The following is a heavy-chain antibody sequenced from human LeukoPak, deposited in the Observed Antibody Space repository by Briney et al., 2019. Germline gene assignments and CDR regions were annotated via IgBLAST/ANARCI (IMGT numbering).Heavy chain of an antibody. Sequence: GGSLRLSCAASGFTFDDYGMSWVRQAPGKGLEWVSGINWNGGSTGYADSVKGRFTISRDNAKNSLYLQMNSLRAEDTAVYYCARAVGGSWYFYYMDVWGKGTTVTISS. D-gene: IGHD6-13*01. J-gene: IGHJ6*03. CDR3: ARAVGGSWYFYYMDV. V-gene: IGHV3-20*04. CDR2: INWNGGST. CDR1: GFTFDDYG.